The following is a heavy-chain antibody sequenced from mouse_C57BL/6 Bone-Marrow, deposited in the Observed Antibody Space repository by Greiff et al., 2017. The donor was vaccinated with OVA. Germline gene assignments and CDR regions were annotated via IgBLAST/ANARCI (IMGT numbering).Heavy chain of an antibody. CDR2: FYPGNSDT. V-gene: IGHV1-5*01. J-gene: IGHJ2*01. CDR3: TRGNDYDPFYFDY. D-gene: IGHD2-4*01. CDR1: GYTFTSYW. Sequence: EVQLQQSGTVLARPGASVKMSCKTSGYTFTSYWMHWVKQRPGRGREWIGAFYPGNSDTSYNQKFKGKAKLTAVTSASTAYMELSSLTNEDSAVYYCTRGNDYDPFYFDYWGQGTTLTVSS.